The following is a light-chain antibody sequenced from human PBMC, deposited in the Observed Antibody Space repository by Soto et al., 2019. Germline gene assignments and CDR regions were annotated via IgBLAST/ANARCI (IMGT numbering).Light chain of an antibody. Sequence: IVLPQCPGTLSLSQWEIATLSCRASQSVSSSYLAWYQQKPGQAPRLLIYGASSRATGIPDRFSGSGSGTDFTLTISRLEPEDFAVYYCQQYGSSPRTFGQGTKVDIK. J-gene: IGKJ1*01. V-gene: IGKV3-20*01. CDR2: GAS. CDR1: QSVSSSY. CDR3: QQYGSSPRT.